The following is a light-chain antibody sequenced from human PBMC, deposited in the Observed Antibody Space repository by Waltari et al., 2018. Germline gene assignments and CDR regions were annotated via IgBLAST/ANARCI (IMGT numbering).Light chain of an antibody. V-gene: IGKV3-11*01. CDR2: HAS. CDR1: QSVTNY. CDR3: RQRGTSHPIT. J-gene: IGKJ5*01. Sequence: EIVLTQSPVSLSSSPGDTATLSCRASQSVTNYLAWYQQKPGQAPRLLIYHASNRATGIPARFCGSGSAADVTLTINSSVPEDFAVYYCRQRGTSHPITFGHGTRLEIK.